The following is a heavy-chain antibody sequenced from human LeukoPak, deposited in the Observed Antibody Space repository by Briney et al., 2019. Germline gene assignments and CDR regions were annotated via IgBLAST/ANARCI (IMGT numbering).Heavy chain of an antibody. D-gene: IGHD6-19*01. Sequence: GASVKVSCKASGYTFTSYAMHWVRQAPGQRLEWMGWINAGNGNTKYSQKFQGRVTITRDTSESTAYMELRSLRSDDTAVCYCARGKRYSSGWYYFDYWGQGTLVTVSS. CDR3: ARGKRYSSGWYYFDY. CDR2: INAGNGNT. J-gene: IGHJ4*02. V-gene: IGHV1-3*01. CDR1: GYTFTSYA.